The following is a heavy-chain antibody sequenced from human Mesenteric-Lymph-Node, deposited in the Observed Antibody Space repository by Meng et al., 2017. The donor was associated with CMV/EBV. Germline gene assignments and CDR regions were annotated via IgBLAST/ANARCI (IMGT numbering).Heavy chain of an antibody. D-gene: IGHD2-15*01. J-gene: IGHJ4*02. CDR3: ARSPGYYSLDY. V-gene: IGHV4-4*01. CDR2: VSHTGST. Sequence: CTVSGGAINPKLWWRWGREPPGTSLALTREVSHTGSTLYAPSCKCRVTISVDKAENHFSLTLSSVTDADTVVFSCARSPGYYSLDYWGLGTLVTVSS. CDR1: GGAINPKLW.